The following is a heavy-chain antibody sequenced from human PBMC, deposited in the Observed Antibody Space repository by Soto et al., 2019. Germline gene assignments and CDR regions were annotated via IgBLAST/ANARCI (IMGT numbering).Heavy chain of an antibody. D-gene: IGHD3-22*01. CDR1: GSTFSSYG. Sequence: PGGSLRLSCAASGSTFSSYGMHWVRQAPGKGLEWVTHISYDGSNEHYTDSVKGRFTISRDNSKNTLYLQMNSLRAEDTAVYYCAKDTYYHDSSGYYVFDYWGQGT. V-gene: IGHV3-30*18. CDR3: AKDTYYHDSSGYYVFDY. J-gene: IGHJ4*02. CDR2: ISYDGSNE.